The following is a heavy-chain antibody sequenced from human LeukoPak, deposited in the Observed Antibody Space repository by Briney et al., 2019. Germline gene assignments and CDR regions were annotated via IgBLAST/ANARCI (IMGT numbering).Heavy chain of an antibody. CDR1: GFTFSSYS. J-gene: IGHJ4*02. CDR3: ARENSGWYYFDY. Sequence: GGSLRLSCAASGFTFSSYSMNWVRQAPGKGLEWVSSISSSSSYIYYADSVKGRFTISRDNAKNSLYLQMNSLRAEDTAVYYCARENSGWYYFDYWGQGTLVTVSS. V-gene: IGHV3-21*01. CDR2: ISSSSSYI. D-gene: IGHD6-19*01.